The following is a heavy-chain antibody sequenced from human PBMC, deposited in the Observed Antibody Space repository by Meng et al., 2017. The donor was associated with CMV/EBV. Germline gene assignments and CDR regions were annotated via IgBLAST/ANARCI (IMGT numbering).Heavy chain of an antibody. Sequence: ASVKVSCKASGYTFTGYYVHWVRQAPGQGLEWLGWINPNSGGTNYAQKFQGRVTMTRDTSMSTAYMELSSLRSDDTAVYYCARGRLIVVVPAAIAGVRIAAALSMDVWGQGTTVTVSS. CDR3: ARGRLIVVVPAAIAGVRIAAALSMDV. J-gene: IGHJ6*02. D-gene: IGHD2-2*01. V-gene: IGHV1-2*02. CDR1: GYTFTGYY. CDR2: INPNSGGT.